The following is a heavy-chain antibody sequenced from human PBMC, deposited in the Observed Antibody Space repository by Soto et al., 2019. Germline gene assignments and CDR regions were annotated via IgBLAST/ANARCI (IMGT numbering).Heavy chain of an antibody. CDR2: IYYSGST. CDR3: ARGGRRFPSGYPNVYTRAVDP. D-gene: IGHD3-3*01. J-gene: IGHJ5*02. V-gene: IGHV4-30-4*01. Sequence: SETLSLTCTVSGGSISSGDYYWSWIRQPPGKGLEWIGYIYYSGSTYYNPSLKSRVTISVDTSKNQFSLKLSSVTAADTAVYYCARGGRRFPSGYPNVYTRAVDPWGQGTLVTVSS. CDR1: GGSISSGDYY.